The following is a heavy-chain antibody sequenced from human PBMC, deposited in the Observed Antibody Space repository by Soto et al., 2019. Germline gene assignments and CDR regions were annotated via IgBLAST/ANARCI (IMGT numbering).Heavy chain of an antibody. D-gene: IGHD3-3*01. CDR3: ARERYWXRITIFGVVIYGMDV. Sequence: SASLSLTCAVYGGSFSGYYWSWIRQPPGKGLEWIGEINHSGSTNYNPSLKSRVTISVDTSKNQFSLKLSSVTAADTAVYYCARERYWXRITIFGVVIYGMDVWGQGTTVTVSS. V-gene: IGHV4-34*01. J-gene: IGHJ6*02. CDR1: GGSFSGYY. CDR2: INHSGST.